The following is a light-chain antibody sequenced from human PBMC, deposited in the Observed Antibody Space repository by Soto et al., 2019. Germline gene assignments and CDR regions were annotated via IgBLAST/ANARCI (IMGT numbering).Light chain of an antibody. CDR1: STDVGRYNY. CDR2: DVS. Sequence: QSVLTQPASVSGSPGQSITISCTGTSTDVGRYNYVSWYQQHPGKAPKLMIYDVSNRPSGVSSRFSGSKSGITASLTISGLQAEDEADYYCRSYTSDSTYVFGTGTKVTVL. J-gene: IGLJ1*01. CDR3: RSYTSDSTYV. V-gene: IGLV2-14*01.